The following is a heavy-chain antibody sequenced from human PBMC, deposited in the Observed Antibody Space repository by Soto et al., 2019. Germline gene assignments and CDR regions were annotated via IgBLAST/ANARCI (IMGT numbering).Heavy chain of an antibody. J-gene: IGHJ3*02. CDR2: IIPIFGTA. CDR1: GGTFSSYA. D-gene: IGHD2-8*01. V-gene: IGHV1-69*06. CDR3: HFQPHGRMGAFDI. Sequence: QVQLVQSGAEVKKPGSSVKVSCKASGGTFSSYAISWVRQAPGQGLEWMGGIIPIFGTANYAQKFQGRVTITADKSTSTAYMELRSLRSEDTAVYYCHFQPHGRMGAFDIWGQGTMVTVSS.